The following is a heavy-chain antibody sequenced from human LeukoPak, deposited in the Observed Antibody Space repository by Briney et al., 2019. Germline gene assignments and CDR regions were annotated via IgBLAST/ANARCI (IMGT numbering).Heavy chain of an antibody. CDR1: GFTFSTYG. CDR2: IWHDGSNK. J-gene: IGHJ4*02. D-gene: IGHD2-15*01. Sequence: PGGSLRLSCAASGFTFSTYGMLWVRQAPGKGLEWVAVIWHDGSNKYYADSVKGRFTISRDNSKNTLYLQMNSLRVEDTAVYYCAKDYGPSYGYCSGGSCYSGYFDYWGQGTLVTVSS. V-gene: IGHV3-33*06. CDR3: AKDYGPSYGYCSGGSCYSGYFDY.